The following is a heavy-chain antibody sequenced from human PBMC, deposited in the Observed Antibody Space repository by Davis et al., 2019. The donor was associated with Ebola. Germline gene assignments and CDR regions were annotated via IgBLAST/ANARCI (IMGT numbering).Heavy chain of an antibody. CDR2: ISSSSSYI. Sequence: GESLKISCAASGFTFSSYSMNWVRQAPGKGLEWVSSISSSSSYIYYADSVKGRFTISRDNAKNSLYLQMNSLRAEDTAVYYCARAPTGGGRYFDYWGQGTLVTVSS. J-gene: IGHJ4*02. CDR3: ARAPTGGGRYFDY. D-gene: IGHD3-16*01. V-gene: IGHV3-21*01. CDR1: GFTFSSYS.